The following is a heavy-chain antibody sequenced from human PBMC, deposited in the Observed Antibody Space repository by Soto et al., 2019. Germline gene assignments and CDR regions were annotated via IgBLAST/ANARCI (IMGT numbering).Heavy chain of an antibody. D-gene: IGHD5-12*01. CDR3: AAGGGLPRYY. CDR2: IYYSGST. V-gene: IGHV4-59*01. Sequence: PSETRSLTCTVSGGSISSYYWSWIRQPPGKGLEGIGYIYYSGSTNYNPSLKSRVTISVDTSKNQFSLKLSSVTAADTAVYYCAAGGGLPRYYWGQGTLVTVSS. CDR1: GGSISSYY. J-gene: IGHJ4*02.